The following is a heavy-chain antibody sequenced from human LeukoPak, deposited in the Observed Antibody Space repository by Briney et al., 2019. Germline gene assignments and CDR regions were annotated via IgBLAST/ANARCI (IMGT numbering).Heavy chain of an antibody. CDR2: INPKSGGA. J-gene: IGHJ5*02. D-gene: IGHD6-13*01. CDR1: GFTFNAYN. V-gene: IGHV1-2*02. CDR3: AREGDSSSVGWFDP. Sequence: ASVKVSCKASGFTFNAYNIHWVRQAPGQGLEWMGWINPKSGGANYAQKFQGRVTMTWDTSISTAYMELSRLRSDDTAVYYCAREGDSSSVGWFDPWGQGTLVTVSS.